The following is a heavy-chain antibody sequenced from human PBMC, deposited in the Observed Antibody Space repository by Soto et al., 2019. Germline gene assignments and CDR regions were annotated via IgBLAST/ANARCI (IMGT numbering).Heavy chain of an antibody. Sequence: EVRLVESGGGLVQPGGSLILSCEVSGLTFSVYWMNWVRQAPGKGLEWVANMHPDGSERRYVDSVKGRFTISRDNAKSSLSLQMNSLRDEDTAIYYCVASSGYWGLGTLVTVSS. D-gene: IGHD2-21*01. CDR2: MHPDGSER. CDR3: VASSGY. CDR1: GLTFSVYW. J-gene: IGHJ4*02. V-gene: IGHV3-7*01.